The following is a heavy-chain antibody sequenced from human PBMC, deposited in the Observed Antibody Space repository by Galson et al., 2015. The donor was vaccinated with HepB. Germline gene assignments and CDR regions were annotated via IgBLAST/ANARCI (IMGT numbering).Heavy chain of an antibody. Sequence: SLRLSCAASGFTFRTYGMHWARQAPGKGLEWVAVISYDGSNNYYADSVKGRFTISRDNFRNTLYLQMNSLRAEDTAMYYCAKGERMADATVPGYWGQGTLVSVSS. CDR3: AKGERMADATVPGY. CDR1: GFTFRTYG. J-gene: IGHJ4*02. V-gene: IGHV3-30*18. CDR2: ISYDGSNN. D-gene: IGHD4-11*01.